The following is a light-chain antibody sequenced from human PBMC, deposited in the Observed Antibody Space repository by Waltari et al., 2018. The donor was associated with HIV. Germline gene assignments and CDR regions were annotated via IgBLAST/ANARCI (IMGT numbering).Light chain of an antibody. J-gene: IGKJ2*01. CDR1: KAINTW. CDR2: ATV. CDR3: QQSRSFPYT. V-gene: IGKV1D-12*01. Sequence: DIQMTQSPSSVSASVGGRVIITCRASKAINTWLAWYQQKPGKAPNLLIYATVNLQDGVPSRFSGSGSGTEFTLSITNLQPDDFATYDCQQSRSFPYTFGQGTNVEIK.